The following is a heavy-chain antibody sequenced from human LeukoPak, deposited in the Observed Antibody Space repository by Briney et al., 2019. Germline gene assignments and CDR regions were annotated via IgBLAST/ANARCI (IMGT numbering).Heavy chain of an antibody. J-gene: IGHJ5*02. CDR1: GFTFSSYA. D-gene: IGHD6-19*01. Sequence: GGSLRLSCAASGFTFSSYAMSWVRQAPGKGLEWVSAISGSGGSTYYADSVKGRFTISRDNSKNTLYLQMNSLRAEDTAVYYSAKPPWAKWLAHPIDPWGQGTLVTVSS. CDR2: ISGSGGST. V-gene: IGHV3-23*01. CDR3: AKPPWAKWLAHPIDP.